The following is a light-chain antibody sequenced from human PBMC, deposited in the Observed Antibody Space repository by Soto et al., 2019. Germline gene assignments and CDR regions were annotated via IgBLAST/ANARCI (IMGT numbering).Light chain of an antibody. CDR2: SDD. Sequence: QAVVTQPPSVSGPPGQSVTISCSGSTSNVGSNNVNWYQQFPGAAPKLLIYSDDQRPSGVPDRFSGSKSGSSASLAIIGLQSEDEADYYCSTSDDSLNGCVVFGGGTKLTV. J-gene: IGLJ2*01. V-gene: IGLV1-44*01. CDR1: TSNVGSNN. CDR3: STSDDSLNGCVV.